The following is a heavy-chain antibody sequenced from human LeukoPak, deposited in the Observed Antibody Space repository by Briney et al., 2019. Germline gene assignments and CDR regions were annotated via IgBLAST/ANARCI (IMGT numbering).Heavy chain of an antibody. CDR1: GFTFSNHE. CDR2: VSKAGSPC. CDR3: VRESHSGGDAFDI. V-gene: IGHV3-30*15. J-gene: IGHJ3*02. D-gene: IGHD4-23*01. Sequence: GRSLRLSCAASGFTFSNHEMHWVRQAPGKGLEWAASVSKAGSPCLYGDSVKGRVTISRDNSWNTLYLQMSSLRTDDTAGYCCVRESHSGGDAFDIWGQGTMVPVSS.